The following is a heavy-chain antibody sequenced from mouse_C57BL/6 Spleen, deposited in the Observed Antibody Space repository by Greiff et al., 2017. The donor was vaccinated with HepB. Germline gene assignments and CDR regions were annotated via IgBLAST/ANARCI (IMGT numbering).Heavy chain of an antibody. V-gene: IGHV14-3*01. CDR3: ARYVRLRYWYFDV. D-gene: IGHD2-4*01. Sequence: DVKLVESVAELVRPGASVKLSCTASGFNIKNTYMHWVKQRPEQGLEWIGRIDPANGNTKYAPKFQGKATITADTTSNTAYLQLSSLTSEDTAIYYCARYVRLRYWYFDVWGTGTTVTVSS. J-gene: IGHJ1*03. CDR2: IDPANGNT. CDR1: GFNIKNTY.